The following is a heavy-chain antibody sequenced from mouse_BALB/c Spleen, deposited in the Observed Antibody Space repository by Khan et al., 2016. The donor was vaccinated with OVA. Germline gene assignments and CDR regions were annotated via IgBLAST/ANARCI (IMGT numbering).Heavy chain of an antibody. J-gene: IGHJ2*01. V-gene: IGHV2-6-5*01. Sequence: QVQLKQSGPGLVAPSQSLSITCTVSGFSLTDYGVSWIRQPPGKGLEWLGSIWGGGSTYYNSTLKSRLSIRKDNSKSQVFLKMNSLQTDDTAMYXCAKGDYGSSSFDYWGQGTTLTVSS. CDR3: AKGDYGSSSFDY. CDR1: GFSLTDYG. CDR2: IWGGGST. D-gene: IGHD1-1*01.